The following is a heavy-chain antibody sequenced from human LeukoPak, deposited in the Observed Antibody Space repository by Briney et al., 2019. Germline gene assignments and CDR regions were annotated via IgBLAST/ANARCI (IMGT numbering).Heavy chain of an antibody. J-gene: IGHJ4*02. CDR3: ATIAAAGYYFDY. Sequence: PGGSLRLSCAASGLTFSSYGMHWVRQAPGKGLEWVAVISYDGSNKYYADSVKGRFTISRDNSKNTLYLQMNSLRAEDTAVYYCATIAAAGYYFDYWGQGTLVTVSS. CDR2: ISYDGSNK. D-gene: IGHD6-13*01. CDR1: GLTFSSYG. V-gene: IGHV3-30*03.